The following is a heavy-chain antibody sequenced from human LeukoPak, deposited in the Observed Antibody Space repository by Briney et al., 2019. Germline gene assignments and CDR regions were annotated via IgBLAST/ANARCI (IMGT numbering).Heavy chain of an antibody. D-gene: IGHD3-16*01. CDR3: VRENWYYDH. CDR2: IYPPTGGT. J-gene: IGHJ4*02. Sequence: ASVKVSCKASGYTFTAYHMHWVRQAPGQGLEFVGWIYPPTGGTILAEKFQGRVTMTRDTSITTAYMELSGLNFDDTAVYYCVRENWYYDHWGQGTLVTVSS. V-gene: IGHV1-2*02. CDR1: GYTFTAYH.